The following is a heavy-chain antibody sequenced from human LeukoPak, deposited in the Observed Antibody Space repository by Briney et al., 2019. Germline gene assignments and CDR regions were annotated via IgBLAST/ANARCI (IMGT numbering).Heavy chain of an antibody. D-gene: IGHD3-9*01. V-gene: IGHV3-30-3*01. CDR3: ASLTNPGY. CDR2: ISYDGSNK. Sequence: GGPLRLSCAASGFTFGSYAMHWVRQAPGKGLEWVAVISYDGSNKYYADSVKGRFTISRDNSKNTLYLQMNSLRAEDTAVYYCASLTNPGYWGQGTLVTVSS. J-gene: IGHJ4*02. CDR1: GFTFGSYA.